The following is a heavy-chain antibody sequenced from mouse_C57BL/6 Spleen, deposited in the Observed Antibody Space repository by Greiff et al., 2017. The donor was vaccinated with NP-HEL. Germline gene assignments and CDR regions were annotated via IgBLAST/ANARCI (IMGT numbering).Heavy chain of an antibody. Sequence: EVQLQQSGPELVKPGASVKIPCKASGYTFTDYNMDWVKQSHGKSLEWIGDINPNNGGTIYNQKFKGKATLTVDKSSSTADMELRSLTSEDTAVYYCARLVGVGHAWFAYWGQGTLVTVSA. J-gene: IGHJ3*01. CDR3: ARLVGVGHAWFAY. CDR2: INPNNGGT. CDR1: GYTFTDYN. V-gene: IGHV1-18*01. D-gene: IGHD3-3*01.